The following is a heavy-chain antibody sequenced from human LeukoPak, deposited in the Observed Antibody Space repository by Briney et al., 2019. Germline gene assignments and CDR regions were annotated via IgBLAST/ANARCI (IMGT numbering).Heavy chain of an antibody. J-gene: IGHJ5*02. V-gene: IGHV3-23*01. CDR1: GFTFSSYA. Sequence: PGGSLRLSCAASGFTFSSYAMSWVRQAPGKGLEWVSAISGSGGSTYYADSVKGRFTISRDNSKNTLYLQMNSLRAEDTAVYYCAKDLLVPAAISLWDSNWFDPWGQGTLVTVSS. CDR2: ISGSGGST. D-gene: IGHD2-2*02. CDR3: AKDLLVPAAISLWDSNWFDP.